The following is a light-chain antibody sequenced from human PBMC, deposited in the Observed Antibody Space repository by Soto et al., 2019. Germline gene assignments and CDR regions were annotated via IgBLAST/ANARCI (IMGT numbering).Light chain of an antibody. CDR2: AAS. Sequence: DMQITQAPTPLSASVVERATLTFRASQGISNYLAWFQQKPGKAPKLLIYAASTLQSGVPSRFSGSGSGTDFTLIINSLQPEDVATYYCQKYNSAPWAFGQGTKVDIK. CDR3: QKYNSAPWA. V-gene: IGKV1-27*01. J-gene: IGKJ1*01. CDR1: QGISNY.